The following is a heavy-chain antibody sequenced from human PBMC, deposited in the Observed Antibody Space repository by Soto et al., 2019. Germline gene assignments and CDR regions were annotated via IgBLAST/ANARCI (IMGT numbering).Heavy chain of an antibody. Sequence: ASVKVSCKASGYSFTSLDINWVRQTAGQGLEWMGWMQPSTGRTGYAQKFQGRVTMTRDTSINTAYMELTTLASDDTAFYYCARGVSAGVDYWGQGTLATVSP. CDR2: MQPSTGRT. J-gene: IGHJ4*02. D-gene: IGHD1-26*01. CDR1: GYSFTSLD. CDR3: ARGVSAGVDY. V-gene: IGHV1-8*01.